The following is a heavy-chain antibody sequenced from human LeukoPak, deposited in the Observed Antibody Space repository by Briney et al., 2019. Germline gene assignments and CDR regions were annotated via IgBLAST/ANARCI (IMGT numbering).Heavy chain of an antibody. Sequence: HVASVKVSCRTSGYIFAGYNMHWVRQAPGQGLEWMGRIDPNSGDTRTSQEFQGRVTVTRDTSISTVYMELRGLRSDDTAIYYCAREGSGFDYYYFDSWGQGTLVTVSS. J-gene: IGHJ4*02. CDR3: AREGSGFDYYYFDS. V-gene: IGHV1-2*02. CDR2: IDPNSGDT. CDR1: GYIFAGYN. D-gene: IGHD5-12*01.